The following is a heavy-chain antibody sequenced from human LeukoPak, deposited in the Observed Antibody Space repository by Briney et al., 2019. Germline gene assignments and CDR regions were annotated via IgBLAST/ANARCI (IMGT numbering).Heavy chain of an antibody. CDR3: AKALMRGMEMATITDY. J-gene: IGHJ4*02. D-gene: IGHD5-24*01. CDR2: ISGSGGST. V-gene: IGHV3-23*01. CDR1: GFTFSSYA. Sequence: GGSLRLSCAASGFTFSSYAMSWVRQAPGKGLEWVSAISGSGGSTYYADSVKGRFTISRDNSKNTLYLQMNSLRAEDTAVYYCAKALMRGMEMATITDYWGQGTLVTVSS.